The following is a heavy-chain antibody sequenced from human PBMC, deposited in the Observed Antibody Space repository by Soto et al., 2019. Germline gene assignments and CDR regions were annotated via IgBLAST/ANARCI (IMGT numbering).Heavy chain of an antibody. CDR1: GYKFGSAW. CDR3: ARQLSHICDS. V-gene: IGHV5-51*01. Sequence: PGESLKISCKGVGYKFGSAWIGWVRQMPGKGLEWMGIIKPGTSDIRYSPSCRGHVTISADEAVSTAYLQWRSLKASDTAMYYCARQLSHICDSWGQGTLVTVSS. CDR2: IKPGTSDI. D-gene: IGHD3-3*02. J-gene: IGHJ4*02.